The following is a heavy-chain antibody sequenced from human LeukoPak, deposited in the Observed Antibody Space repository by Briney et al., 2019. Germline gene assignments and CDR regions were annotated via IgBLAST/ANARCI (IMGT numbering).Heavy chain of an antibody. D-gene: IGHD4-17*01. CDR1: GYTLTELS. Sequence: ASVKVSCKVSGYTLTELSMHWVRQAPGKGLEWMGGFDPEDGETIYAQKFQGRVTMTEDTSTDTAYMELSSLRSEDTAVYYCATADGDYWRSNWFDPWGQGTLVTVSS. J-gene: IGHJ5*02. V-gene: IGHV1-24*01. CDR2: FDPEDGET. CDR3: ATADGDYWRSNWFDP.